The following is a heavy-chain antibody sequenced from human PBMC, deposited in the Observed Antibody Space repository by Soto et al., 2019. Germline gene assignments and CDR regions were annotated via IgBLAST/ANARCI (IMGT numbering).Heavy chain of an antibody. J-gene: IGHJ3*02. CDR2: ISSDGSNK. CDR3: ARVSTVCGGDCYSPDAFDI. V-gene: IGHV3-30-3*01. CDR1: GFTFSSYA. Sequence: GGSLRLSCAASGFTFSSYAMHWVRQAPGKGLEWVSVISSDGSNKYYADSVKGRFTISRDNAKNSLYLQMNSLRAEDTAVYYCARVSTVCGGDCYSPDAFDIWGQGTMVTVSS. D-gene: IGHD2-21*02.